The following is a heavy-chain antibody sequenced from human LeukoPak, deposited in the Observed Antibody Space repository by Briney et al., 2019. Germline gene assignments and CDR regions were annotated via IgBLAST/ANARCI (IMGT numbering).Heavy chain of an antibody. CDR3: ARDFLSESN. J-gene: IGHJ4*02. CDR2: ISYDGSNK. V-gene: IGHV3-30-3*01. CDR1: GFTFSSYA. Sequence: GRSLRLSCAASGFTFSSYAMHWVRQAPGKGLEWVAVISYDGSNKYYADSVKGRFTISRDNAKNSLYLQMNSLRAEDTAVYYCARDFLSESNWGQGTLVTVSS.